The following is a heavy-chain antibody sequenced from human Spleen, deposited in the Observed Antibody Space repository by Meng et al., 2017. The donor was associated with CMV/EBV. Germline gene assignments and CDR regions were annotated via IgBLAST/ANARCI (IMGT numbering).Heavy chain of an antibody. CDR2: IIPIFGTA. CDR3: ARGGSSGDFDY. CDR1: GGTFSSYA. D-gene: IGHD1-26*01. V-gene: IGHV1-69*01. Sequence: QLVQFWAEVKKPGSSVTGSCKASGGTFSSYAFSWVRQAPGQGLEWMGGIIPIFGTANYVQKFQGRVTITADESTSTAYMELSSLRSEDTAVYYCARGGSSGDFDYWGQGTLVTVSS. J-gene: IGHJ4*02.